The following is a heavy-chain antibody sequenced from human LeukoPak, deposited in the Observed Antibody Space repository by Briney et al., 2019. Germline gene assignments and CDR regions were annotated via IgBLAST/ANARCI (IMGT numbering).Heavy chain of an antibody. CDR3: ARMGWSEASDYYYYMDV. Sequence: ASVKVSCKASGYTFTSYGISWVRQAPGQGLEWMGWISAYNGNTNYAQKLQGRVTMTTDTSTSTAYMELRSLRSDDTAVYYCARMGWSEASDYYYYMDVWGKGTTVTISS. V-gene: IGHV1-18*01. CDR2: ISAYNGNT. D-gene: IGHD6-19*01. CDR1: GYTFTSYG. J-gene: IGHJ6*03.